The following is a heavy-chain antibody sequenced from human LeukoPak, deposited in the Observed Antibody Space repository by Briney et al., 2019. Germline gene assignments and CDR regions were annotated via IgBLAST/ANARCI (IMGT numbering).Heavy chain of an antibody. J-gene: IGHJ4*02. Sequence: SETLSLTCNVSGASMSSNYWSWIRQPPGKGLEWIGYIYHSGNTNYSPSLESRVTMSVDESKNQFSLRVHFVSAADAAVYYCASTRRAAVAGRFDSWGQGTLVTVSS. V-gene: IGHV4-4*09. D-gene: IGHD6-19*01. CDR1: GASMSSNY. CDR2: IYHSGNT. CDR3: ASTRRAAVAGRFDS.